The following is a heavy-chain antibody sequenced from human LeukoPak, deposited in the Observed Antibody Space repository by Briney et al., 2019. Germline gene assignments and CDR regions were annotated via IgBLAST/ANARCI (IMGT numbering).Heavy chain of an antibody. CDR3: ARAFIVGATSYFDY. CDR1: GYSISSGYY. Sequence: SETLSLTCTVSGYSISSGYYWGWIRQPPGKGLEWIGSIYHSGSTYYNPSLKSRVTISVDTSKNQFSLKLSSVTAADTAVYYCARAFIVGATSYFDYWGQGTLVTVSS. CDR2: IYHSGST. J-gene: IGHJ4*02. V-gene: IGHV4-38-2*02. D-gene: IGHD1-26*01.